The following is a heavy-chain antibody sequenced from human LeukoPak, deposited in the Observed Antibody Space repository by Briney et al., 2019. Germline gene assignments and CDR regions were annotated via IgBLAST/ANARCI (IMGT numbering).Heavy chain of an antibody. D-gene: IGHD2-15*01. Sequence: GESLKISCKGSGYSFTSYWIGWVRQMPGKGLEWMGIIYPGDSDTRYSPSFQGQVTISADKSISTAYLQWSSLKASDTAMYYCASLGGSTSANPGWWFDPWGQGTLVTVSS. V-gene: IGHV5-51*01. CDR3: ASLGGSTSANPGWWFDP. CDR2: IYPGDSDT. CDR1: GYSFTSYW. J-gene: IGHJ5*02.